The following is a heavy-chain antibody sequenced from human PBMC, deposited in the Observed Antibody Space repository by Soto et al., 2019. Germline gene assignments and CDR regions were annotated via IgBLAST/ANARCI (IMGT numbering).Heavy chain of an antibody. J-gene: IGHJ4*02. CDR1: GYSFTNYW. Sequence: LGESLKISCKGSGYSFTNYWIGWVRQKPGKGLEWMGIIYPGDSDIRYSPSFHDQVTISVDKSISTAYLQWRSLKASDTAMYYCARQDGSTWPFDYWGQGTLVTVSS. V-gene: IGHV5-51*01. CDR3: ARQDGSTWPFDY. D-gene: IGHD6-13*01. CDR2: IYPGDSDI.